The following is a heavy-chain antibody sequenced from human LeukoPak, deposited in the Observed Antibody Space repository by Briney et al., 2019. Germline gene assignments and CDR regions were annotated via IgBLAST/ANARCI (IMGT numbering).Heavy chain of an antibody. Sequence: GGSLRLSCAASGFTFSSYWMSWVRQAPGKGLEWVAVISYDGSNKYYADSVKGRFTISRDNSKNTLYLQMNSLRAEGTAVYYCARARVKYSGYDPTGNWGQGTLVTVSS. CDR3: ARARVKYSGYDPTGN. V-gene: IGHV3-30*05. CDR1: GFTFSSYW. J-gene: IGHJ4*02. D-gene: IGHD5-12*01. CDR2: ISYDGSNK.